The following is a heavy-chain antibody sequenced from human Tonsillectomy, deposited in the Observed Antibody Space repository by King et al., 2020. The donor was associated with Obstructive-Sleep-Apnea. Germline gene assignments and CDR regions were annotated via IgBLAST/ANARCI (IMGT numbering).Heavy chain of an antibody. CDR2: IYYSGST. CDR3: ARRDGSGPPGGD. V-gene: IGHV4-39*07. D-gene: IGHD5-24*01. CDR1: GVSISSSRYY. Sequence: QLQESGPGLVKPSETLSLTCTVSGVSISSSRYYWGVIRQPPGKGLGWIGSIYYSGSTYYNPSRKSRVTISVDTSKNPFSLKLSSVTAADTAVYYWARRDGSGPPGGDWGQGTLVTVSS. J-gene: IGHJ4*02.